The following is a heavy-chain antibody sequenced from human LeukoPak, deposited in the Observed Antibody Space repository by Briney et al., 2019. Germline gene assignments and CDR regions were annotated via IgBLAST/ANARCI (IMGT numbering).Heavy chain of an antibody. J-gene: IGHJ4*02. CDR3: AIFPLNYAEYYFDY. V-gene: IGHV4-59*08. CDR1: GDSISSYY. Sequence: SETLSLTCTVSGDSISSYYWSWIRQSPGKGLEWIGYIYYRGSTSYSPSLKSRVTISADTSKNQFSLKLRTVTAADTAVYYCAIFPLNYAEYYFDYWGQGILVTVSS. D-gene: IGHD2-2*01. CDR2: IYYRGST.